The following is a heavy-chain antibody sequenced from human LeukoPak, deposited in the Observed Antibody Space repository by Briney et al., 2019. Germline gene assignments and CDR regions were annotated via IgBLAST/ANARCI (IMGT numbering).Heavy chain of an antibody. Sequence: GGSLRLSCAASGFTFSSYEMNWVRQAPGKGLEWVANIKQDGSNKYYADSVKGRFTISRDNSKDTLFLQMNSLRAEDTAVYYCAKDSSSWYNDNYYYYMDVWGRGTTVTISS. V-gene: IGHV3-30*02. CDR1: GFTFSSYE. J-gene: IGHJ6*03. CDR2: IKQDGSNK. D-gene: IGHD6-13*01. CDR3: AKDSSSWYNDNYYYYMDV.